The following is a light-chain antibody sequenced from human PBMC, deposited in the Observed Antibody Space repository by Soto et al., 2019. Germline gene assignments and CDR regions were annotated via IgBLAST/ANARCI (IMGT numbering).Light chain of an antibody. CDR2: EVS. CDR3: SSYTSSSTLDSLGL. J-gene: IGLJ2*01. V-gene: IGLV2-14*01. Sequence: QSVLTQPASVSGSPGQSITISCTGTSSDVGGYNYVSWYQQHPGKAPKLMIFEVSNRPSGVSNRFSGSKSVNTASLTISGLQAEDEADYFCSSYTSSSTLDSLGLFGGGTQLTVL. CDR1: SSDVGGYNY.